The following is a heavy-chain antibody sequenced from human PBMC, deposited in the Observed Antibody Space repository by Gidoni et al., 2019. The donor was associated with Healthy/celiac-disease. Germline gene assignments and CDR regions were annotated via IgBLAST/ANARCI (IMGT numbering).Heavy chain of an antibody. V-gene: IGHV4-34*01. J-gene: IGHJ6*03. CDR1: GGSCSGYD. D-gene: IGHD6-13*01. Sequence: QVQLQQGGAGLLKPSETLSLTCAVYGGSCSGYDWSWIRQPPGKGLEWIGEINHSGSTNYNPSLKSRVTISVDTSKNQFSLKLSSVTAADTAVYYCARAEDSSSRDYYYYYYMDVWGKGTTVTVSS. CDR2: INHSGST. CDR3: ARAEDSSSRDYYYYYYMDV.